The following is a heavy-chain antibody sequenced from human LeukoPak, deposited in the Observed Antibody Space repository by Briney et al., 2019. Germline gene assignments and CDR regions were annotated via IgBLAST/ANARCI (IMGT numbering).Heavy chain of an antibody. D-gene: IGHD1-26*01. CDR2: MNPNSGNT. J-gene: IGHJ4*02. Sequence: ASVKVSCKASGYTFTSYDINWVRQATGQGLEWMGWMNPNSGNTGYAQKFQGRVTMTRNTSISTAYMELSSLRSEDTAVYYCARVKREVGATTSYYFDYWGQGTLVTVSS. V-gene: IGHV1-8*01. CDR1: GYTFTSYD. CDR3: ARVKREVGATTSYYFDY.